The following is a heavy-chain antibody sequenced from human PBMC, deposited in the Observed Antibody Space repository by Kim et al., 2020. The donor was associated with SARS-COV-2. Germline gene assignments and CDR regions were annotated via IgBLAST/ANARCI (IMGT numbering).Heavy chain of an antibody. J-gene: IGHJ4*02. CDR2: SRNRGHSFST. D-gene: IGHD6-13*01. CDR1: GFTFSDHY. V-gene: IGHV3-72*01. CDR3: ARGGATGTEGCHFDF. Sequence: GGSLRLSCTVSGFTFSDHYIDWVRQTPGRGLVWLGRSRNRGHSFSTEYAASARGRFSISRDDSKHSVFLQMNRLQVEDTAVYFCARGGATGTEGCHFDFGGRGTLVTVSS.